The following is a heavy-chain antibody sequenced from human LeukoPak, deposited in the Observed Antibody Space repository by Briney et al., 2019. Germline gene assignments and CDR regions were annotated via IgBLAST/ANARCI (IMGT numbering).Heavy chain of an antibody. Sequence: PGGSLRLSCAASGFTFSNAWMSWVRQAPGKGLEWVGRIKSKTDGGTTDYAAPVKGRFTISRDDSKNTLYLQMNSLKTEDTAVYYCAKNTYYDILTGYYTPYYYMDVWGKGTTVTVSS. CDR3: AKNTYYDILTGYYTPYYYMDV. J-gene: IGHJ6*03. V-gene: IGHV3-15*01. D-gene: IGHD3-9*01. CDR1: GFTFSNAW. CDR2: IKSKTDGGTT.